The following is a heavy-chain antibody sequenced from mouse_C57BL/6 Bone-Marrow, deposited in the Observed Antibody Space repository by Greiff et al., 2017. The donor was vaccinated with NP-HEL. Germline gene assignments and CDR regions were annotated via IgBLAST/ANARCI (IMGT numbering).Heavy chain of an antibody. CDR2: IYPGDGDT. CDR3: ARSRLRRYFDV. CDR1: GYAFSSSW. D-gene: IGHD2-2*01. V-gene: IGHV1-82*01. J-gene: IGHJ1*03. Sequence: VQLQQSGPELVKPGASVKISCKASGYAFSSSWMNWVKRRPGKGLEWIGRIYPGDGDTNYNGKFKGKATLTADKSSSTAYMQLSSLTSEDSAVYFCARSRLRRYFDVWGTGTTVTVSS.